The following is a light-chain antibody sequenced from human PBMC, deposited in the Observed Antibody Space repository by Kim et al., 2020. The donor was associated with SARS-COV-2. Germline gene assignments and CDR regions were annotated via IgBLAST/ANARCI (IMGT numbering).Light chain of an antibody. V-gene: IGKV3-20*01. CDR2: GAS. Sequence: EIVLTQSPGTLSLSPGERATLSCRASQGVSNSYLAWYQQNPGQAPRLLIYGASSRATGIPDRFSGSGSGTDFTLTISRLEPEDFAVYYCQQYGSSPPETFGQGTKVDIK. CDR3: QQYGSSPPET. J-gene: IGKJ1*01. CDR1: QGVSNSY.